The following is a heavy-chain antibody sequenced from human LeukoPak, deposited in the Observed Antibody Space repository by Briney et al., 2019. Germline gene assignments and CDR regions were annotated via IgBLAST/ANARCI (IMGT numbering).Heavy chain of an antibody. CDR1: GFTFSDYY. V-gene: IGHV3-11*01. J-gene: IGHJ4*02. CDR3: ARGRDGYKY. CDR2: ISSRGKAV. Sequence: GGSLRLSCAASGFTFSDYYMSWIRQAPDKGLEWVSYISSRGKAVHYADSVKGRFTTSRDNAEMSLYLQMDSLRAEDTAIYFCARGRDGYKYWGPGTRVTVSS. D-gene: IGHD5-24*01.